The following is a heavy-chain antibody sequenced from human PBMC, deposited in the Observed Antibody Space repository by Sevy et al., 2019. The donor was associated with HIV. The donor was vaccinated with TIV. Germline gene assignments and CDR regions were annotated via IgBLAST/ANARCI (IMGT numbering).Heavy chain of an antibody. Sequence: GGSLRLSCAASGFTFSRFWMTWVRQAPGKGLEWVANIKQDGSEKYYVDSVKGRFSTSRDNAKNSLSLQMNSLGAEDTAVYYCARVSEWELGYYFDYWGQGTLVTVSS. J-gene: IGHJ4*02. CDR1: GFTFSRFW. CDR3: ARVSEWELGYYFDY. D-gene: IGHD1-26*01. CDR2: IKQDGSEK. V-gene: IGHV3-7*01.